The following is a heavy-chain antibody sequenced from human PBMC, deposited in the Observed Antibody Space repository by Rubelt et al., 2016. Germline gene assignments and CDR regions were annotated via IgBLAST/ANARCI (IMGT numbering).Heavy chain of an antibody. V-gene: IGHV4-38-2*02. J-gene: IGHJ1*01. CDR2: IYYTGST. CDR1: GSSIGSGYY. D-gene: IGHD4-23*01. Sequence: QVQLQESGPGLVKPSDTLSLTCTVSGSSIGSGYYWGWIRQPPGKGLEWIGRIYYTGSTYYNTSLERRVTLSVDTSKNQFSLKLSSATAADTAVYYCARGNSAGDWGQVTLVTVSS. CDR3: ARGNSAGD.